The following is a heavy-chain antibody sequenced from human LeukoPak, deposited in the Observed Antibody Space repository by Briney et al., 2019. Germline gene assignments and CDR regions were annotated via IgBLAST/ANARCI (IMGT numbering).Heavy chain of an antibody. CDR2: IYTSGST. CDR3: ARGGTKRIFGVVTRLYYFDY. V-gene: IGHV4-61*02. CDR1: GGSISSGSYY. D-gene: IGHD3-3*01. Sequence: PSETLSLTCTVSGGSISSGSYYWSWIRQPAGKGLEWIGRIYTSGSTNYNPSLKSRVTISVDTSKNQFSLKLNSVTAADTAVYYCARGGTKRIFGVVTRLYYFDYWGQGTLVTVSS. J-gene: IGHJ4*02.